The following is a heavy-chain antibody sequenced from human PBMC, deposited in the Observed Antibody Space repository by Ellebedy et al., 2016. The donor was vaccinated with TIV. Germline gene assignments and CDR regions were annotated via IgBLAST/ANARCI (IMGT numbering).Heavy chain of an antibody. CDR3: ASGGTAMVNGY. CDR2: IIPIFGTA. CDR1: GYTFTSYD. D-gene: IGHD5-18*01. J-gene: IGHJ4*02. V-gene: IGHV1-69*13. Sequence: SVKVSXKASGYTFTSYDINWVRQATGQGLEWMGGIIPIFGTANYAQKFQGRVTITADESTSTAYMELSSLRSEDTAVYYCASGGTAMVNGYWGQGTLVTVSS.